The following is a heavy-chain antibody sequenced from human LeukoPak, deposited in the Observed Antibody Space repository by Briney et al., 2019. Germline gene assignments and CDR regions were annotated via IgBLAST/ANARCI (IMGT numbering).Heavy chain of an antibody. Sequence: GASVKVSCKASGYTFTGYYMHWVRQAPGQGLEWMGWINPNSGGTNYAQKFQGRVTMTRDTSISTAYMELSRLRSDDTAVYYCASILGYCSGGSCGLGYYYMDVWGKGTTVTVSS. CDR1: GYTFTGYY. V-gene: IGHV1-2*02. D-gene: IGHD2-15*01. CDR2: INPNSGGT. CDR3: ASILGYCSGGSCGLGYYYMDV. J-gene: IGHJ6*03.